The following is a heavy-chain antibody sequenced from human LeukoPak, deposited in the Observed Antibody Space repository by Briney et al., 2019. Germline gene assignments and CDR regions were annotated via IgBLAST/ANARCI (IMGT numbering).Heavy chain of an antibody. CDR1: GGSISSGGYY. Sequence: PSQTLSLTCTVSGGSISSGGYYWGWIRQHPGKGLEWIGYIYYSGSTYYNPSLKSRVAISVDTSKNQFSLKLSSVTAADTAVYYCAREGRGSAGYAFDIWGQGTMVTVSS. CDR3: AREGRGSAGYAFDI. CDR2: IYYSGST. V-gene: IGHV4-31*03. J-gene: IGHJ3*02. D-gene: IGHD1-1*01.